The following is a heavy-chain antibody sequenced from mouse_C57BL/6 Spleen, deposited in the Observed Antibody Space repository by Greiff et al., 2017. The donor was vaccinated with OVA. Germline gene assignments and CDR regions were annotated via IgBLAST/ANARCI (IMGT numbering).Heavy chain of an antibody. CDR2: IRNKANGYTT. J-gene: IGHJ4*01. CDR3: ARHDGYYAMDY. V-gene: IGHV7-3*01. Sequence: EVHLVESGGGLVQPGGSLSLSCAASGFTFTDYYMSWVRQPPGKALEWLGFIRNKANGYTTEYSASVKGRFTISRDNSQSILYLQMNALRAEDSATYYCARHDGYYAMDYWGQGTSVTVSS. CDR1: GFTFTDYY. D-gene: IGHD2-3*01.